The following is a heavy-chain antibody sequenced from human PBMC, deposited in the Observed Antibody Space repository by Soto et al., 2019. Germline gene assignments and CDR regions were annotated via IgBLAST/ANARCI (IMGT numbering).Heavy chain of an antibody. CDR2: ISAYNGNT. CDR1: GYTFTSYG. J-gene: IGHJ6*03. V-gene: IGHV1-18*01. CDR3: ARGPTNYDFWSGYYYYYYMDV. D-gene: IGHD3-3*01. Sequence: ASVKVSCKASGYTFTSYGISWVRQAPGQGLEWMGWISAYNGNTNYAQKLQGRVTMTTDTSTSTAYMELSSLRSEDTAVYYCARGPTNYDFWSGYYYYYYMDVWGKGTSVTVSS.